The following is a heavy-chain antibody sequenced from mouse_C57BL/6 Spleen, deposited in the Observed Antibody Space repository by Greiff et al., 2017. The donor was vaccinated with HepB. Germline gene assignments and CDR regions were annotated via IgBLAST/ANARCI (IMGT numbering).Heavy chain of an antibody. J-gene: IGHJ4*01. CDR3: ARGGYDGYYVRAMDY. V-gene: IGHV3-1*01. CDR2: ISYSGST. CDR1: GYSITSGYD. D-gene: IGHD2-3*01. Sequence: EVKLEESGPGMVKPSQSLSLTCTVTGYSITSGYDWHWIRHFPGNKLEWMGYISYSGSTNYNPSLKSRISITHDTSKNHFFLKLNSVTTEDTATYYCARGGYDGYYVRAMDYWGQGTSVTVSS.